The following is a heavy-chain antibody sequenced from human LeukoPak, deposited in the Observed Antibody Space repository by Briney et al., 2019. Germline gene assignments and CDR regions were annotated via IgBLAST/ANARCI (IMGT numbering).Heavy chain of an antibody. D-gene: IGHD3-22*01. J-gene: IGHJ3*02. CDR3: ARVCVSSGYYFLYAFDI. CDR2: IYYSGST. V-gene: IGHV4-39*01. Sequence: SETLSLTCTVSGGSISSSSYYWGWIRQPPGKGLEWIGSIYYSGSTYYNPSLKSRVTISVDTSKNQFSLKLSSVTAADTAVYYCARVCVSSGYYFLYAFDIWGQGTMVTVSS. CDR1: GGSISSSSYY.